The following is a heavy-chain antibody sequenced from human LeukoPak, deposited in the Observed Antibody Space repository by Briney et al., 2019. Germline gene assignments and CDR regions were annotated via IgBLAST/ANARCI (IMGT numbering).Heavy chain of an antibody. CDR1: AFSFSDYT. CDR3: AREATSGWFYFDH. D-gene: IGHD6-19*01. Sequence: GGSLRLSCVASAFSFSDYTMIWFRQVPGEGLEWLSSIESASNYIYYADSVKGRFTISRDNAKNSLFLQMDRLTAEDTAVYCCAREATSGWFYFDHWGQGTLVAV. J-gene: IGHJ4*02. V-gene: IGHV3-21*01. CDR2: IESASNYI.